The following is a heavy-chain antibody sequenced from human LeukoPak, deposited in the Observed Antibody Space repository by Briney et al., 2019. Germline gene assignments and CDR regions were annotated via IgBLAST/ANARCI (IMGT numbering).Heavy chain of an antibody. Sequence: GGSLRLSCAASGFTFSSYAMSWVRQAPGKGLEWVSAISGSGGSTYYADSVKGRFTISRDNSKNTLYLQMNSLRAEDTAVYYCAKDLETYYYDSSNAFDIWGQGTMVTVSS. CDR1: GFTFSSYA. D-gene: IGHD3-22*01. CDR2: ISGSGGST. V-gene: IGHV3-23*01. J-gene: IGHJ3*02. CDR3: AKDLETYYYDSSNAFDI.